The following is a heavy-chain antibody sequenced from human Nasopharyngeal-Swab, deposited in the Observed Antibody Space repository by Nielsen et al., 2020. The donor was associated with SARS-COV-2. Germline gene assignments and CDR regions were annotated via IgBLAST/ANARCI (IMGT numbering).Heavy chain of an antibody. Sequence: SETLSLTCAVYSGSFSGYYWSWIRQPPGKGLEWIGEINHSGSTNYNPSLKSRVTISIDTSKNQFSLKLSSVPAADTAVYYCASQSYYYGSGSYPQTDYWGQGTLVTVSS. D-gene: IGHD3-10*01. CDR3: ASQSYYYGSGSYPQTDY. V-gene: IGHV4-34*01. J-gene: IGHJ4*02. CDR1: SGSFSGYY. CDR2: INHSGST.